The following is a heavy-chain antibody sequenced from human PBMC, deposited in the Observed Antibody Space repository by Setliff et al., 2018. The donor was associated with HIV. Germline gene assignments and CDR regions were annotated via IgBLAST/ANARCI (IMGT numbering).Heavy chain of an antibody. Sequence: RASVKVSCKASGGTFSSYAISCVRQAPGQGLEWMGGIIPIFGTANYAQKFQGRVTITADESTSTAYMELSSLRSEDTAVYYCARARERITMIVVVPDAFDIWGQGTMVTVSS. CDR1: GGTFSSYA. J-gene: IGHJ3*02. CDR2: IIPIFGTA. D-gene: IGHD3-22*01. CDR3: ARARERITMIVVVPDAFDI. V-gene: IGHV1-69*13.